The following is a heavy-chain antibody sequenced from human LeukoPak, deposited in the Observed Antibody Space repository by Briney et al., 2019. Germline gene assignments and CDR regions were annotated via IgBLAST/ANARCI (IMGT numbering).Heavy chain of an antibody. J-gene: IGHJ6*03. CDR1: GDSITSYY. D-gene: IGHD6-6*01. Sequence: SETLSPTCTVSGDSITSYYWSWIRQPPEKGLEWIGYVYYSGSTYYSPSLKSRVTISVDTSKNQFSLKLSSVTAADTAVYYCAGARGSSSVYYYYYYYMDVWGKGTTVTVSS. CDR3: AGARGSSSVYYYYYYYMDV. CDR2: VYYSGST. V-gene: IGHV4-59*08.